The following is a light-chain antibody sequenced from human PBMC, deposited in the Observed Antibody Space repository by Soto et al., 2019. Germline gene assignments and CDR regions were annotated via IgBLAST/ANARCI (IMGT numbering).Light chain of an antibody. V-gene: IGKV3-11*01. Sequence: EIVLTQSPATLSLSPGERATLSCRATQSVRSSLAWYLQQPGQAPRLLIYDASKRATGIPARFSGSGSGTDFTLTIRSLATKDFAVYYCQQRSNWPGTFGQGTKVQIK. CDR2: DAS. CDR3: QQRSNWPGT. J-gene: IGKJ1*01. CDR1: QSVRSS.